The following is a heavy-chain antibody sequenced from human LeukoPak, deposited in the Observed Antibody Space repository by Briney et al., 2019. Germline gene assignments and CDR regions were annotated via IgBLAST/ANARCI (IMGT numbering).Heavy chain of an antibody. V-gene: IGHV3-11*01. CDR2: IDRSGATA. Sequence: GGSLRLSCAASGFIFSDYYMTWIRQAPGKGLDWVSYIDRSGATAFYADSVKGRFTMSRDNAWNSLHLQMNDLRPEDSAVYYCGLSSMNPSYYYGIDVWGQGTLVTVSS. CDR3: GLSSMNPSYYYGIDV. J-gene: IGHJ5*02. D-gene: IGHD5-12*01. CDR1: GFIFSDYY.